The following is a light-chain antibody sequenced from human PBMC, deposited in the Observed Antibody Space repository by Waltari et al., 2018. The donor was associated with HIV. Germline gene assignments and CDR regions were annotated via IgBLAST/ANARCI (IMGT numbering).Light chain of an antibody. V-gene: IGLV3-25*03. CDR3: ESVDDSGDHWV. CDR1: ALPKQF. Sequence: SYELTQPPPVSVSPGQTATITCSGDALPKQFASWYQQKAGHAPLMVIYKDNKRPSGIPDRFSGSMSGATVMLIISGVLPEDEAVYYCESVDDSGDHWVFGGGTKLSVL. J-gene: IGLJ3*02. CDR2: KDN.